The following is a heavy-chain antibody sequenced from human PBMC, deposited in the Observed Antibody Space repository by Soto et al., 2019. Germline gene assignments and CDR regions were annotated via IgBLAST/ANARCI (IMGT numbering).Heavy chain of an antibody. CDR2: IYPGDSDT. D-gene: IGHD3-9*01. V-gene: IGHV5-51*01. J-gene: IGHJ4*02. CDR1: GYSFTSYW. CDR3: ARFSYDILTGYPAPFDY. Sequence: PGESLKISCKGSGYSFTSYWIGWGRQMPGKGLEWMGIIYPGDSDTRYSPSFQGQVTISADKSISTAYLQWSSLKASDTAMYYCARFSYDILTGYPAPFDYWGQGTLVTVSS.